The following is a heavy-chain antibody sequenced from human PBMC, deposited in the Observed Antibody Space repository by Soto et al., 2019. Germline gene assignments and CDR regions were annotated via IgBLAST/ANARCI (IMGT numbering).Heavy chain of an antibody. J-gene: IGHJ4*02. CDR3: AVDWTAAGPCDY. CDR1: GYTFTSYG. D-gene: IGHD6-13*01. CDR2: ISAYNGNT. V-gene: IGHV1-18*01. Sequence: QVQLVQSGAEVKKPGASVKVSCKASGYTFTSYGISWVRQAPGQGLEWMGWISAYNGNTNYAQKLQGRVTMTTDTATSTAYMELRSLRSDGTAVYYWAVDWTAAGPCDYWGQGTLVTVSS.